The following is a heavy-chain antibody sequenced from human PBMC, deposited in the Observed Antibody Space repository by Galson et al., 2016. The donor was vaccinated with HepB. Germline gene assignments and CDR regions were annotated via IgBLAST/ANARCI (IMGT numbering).Heavy chain of an antibody. V-gene: IGHV3-48*01. D-gene: IGHD3-16*01. CDR1: GFTFSTYN. CDR3: ARGGWQPWTCYAIDN. CDR2: ISSASDTI. Sequence: SLRLSCAASGFTFSTYNMNWVRLAPGKGLEWVSYISSASDTIHYAGSVKGRFTISRDNAKNSLYLQMNSLRAEDTAVYYCARGGWQPWTCYAIDNWGQGTLVTVSS. J-gene: IGHJ4*02.